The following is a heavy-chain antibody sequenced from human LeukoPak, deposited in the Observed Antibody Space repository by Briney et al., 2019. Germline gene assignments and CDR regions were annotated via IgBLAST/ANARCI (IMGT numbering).Heavy chain of an antibody. J-gene: IGHJ4*02. V-gene: IGHV3-30-3*01. D-gene: IGHD6-13*01. CDR2: ISYDGSNK. CDR1: GFTFSSYA. Sequence: GGSLRLSCAASGFTFSSYAMHWVRQAPGKGLEWVAVISYDGSNKYYADSVKGRFTISRDNSKNTLYLQMNSLRAEDTAVYYCARVLGAAAAGYWGQGTLVTVSS. CDR3: ARVLGAAAAGY.